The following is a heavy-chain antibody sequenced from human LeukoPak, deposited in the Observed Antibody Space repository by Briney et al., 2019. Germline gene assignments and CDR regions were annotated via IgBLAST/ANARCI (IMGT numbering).Heavy chain of an antibody. V-gene: IGHV3-72*01. D-gene: IGHD2-8*01. Sequence: PGGSLRLSCAASGFTFSDYYMSWIRLAPGKGLEWVGRSRNKANSYTTEYAASVRGRFTISRDDSKNSLYLQMNSLKIEDTAVYYCIRVNNGYAKDFDYWGQGTLVTVSS. CDR3: IRVNNGYAKDFDY. CDR2: SRNKANSYTT. J-gene: IGHJ4*02. CDR1: GFTFSDYY.